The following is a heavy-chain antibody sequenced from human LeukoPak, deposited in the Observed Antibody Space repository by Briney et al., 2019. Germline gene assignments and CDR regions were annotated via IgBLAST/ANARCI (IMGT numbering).Heavy chain of an antibody. J-gene: IGHJ4*02. D-gene: IGHD1-26*01. V-gene: IGHV4-59*08. CDR3: ARRVRSGSPFDY. CDR2: IYYSGST. CDR1: GGSISNYY. Sequence: SETLSLTCTVSGGSISNYYWNWIRQPPGKGLEWIGYIYYSGSTNYNPSLRSRVTISVDTSKNQFSLKLSSVTAADTAVYYCARRVRSGSPFDYWGQGTLVTVSS.